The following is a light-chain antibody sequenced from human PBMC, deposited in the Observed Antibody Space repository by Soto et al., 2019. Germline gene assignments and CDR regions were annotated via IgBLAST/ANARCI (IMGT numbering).Light chain of an antibody. Sequence: ALPLTQSPSSLSASVGDRVTITCRASQGISSALAWYQQKPGKAPKFLIYDASSLESGVPSRFSGSGSGTEFTLSISSLQPEDFATYYCQQFNSSPHTFGGGTKVEIK. J-gene: IGKJ4*01. V-gene: IGKV1-13*02. CDR1: QGISSA. CDR2: DAS. CDR3: QQFNSSPHT.